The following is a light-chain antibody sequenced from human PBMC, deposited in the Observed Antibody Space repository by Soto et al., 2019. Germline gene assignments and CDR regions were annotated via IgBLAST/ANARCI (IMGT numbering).Light chain of an antibody. CDR1: SSDIGAYNY. CDR2: DVT. J-gene: IGLJ1*01. V-gene: IGLV2-14*01. CDR3: SSYTTSNAHV. Sequence: QSALTQPASVSGSPGQSITISCSGTSSDIGAYNYVSWHQQHPCKVPKIMIYDVTSRPSGVSNRFSGSKSGNTASLTISGLQAEDEADYYCSSYTTSNAHVFGGGTKLTVL.